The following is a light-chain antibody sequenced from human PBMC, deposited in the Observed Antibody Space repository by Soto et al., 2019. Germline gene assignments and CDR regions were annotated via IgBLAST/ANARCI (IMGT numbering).Light chain of an antibody. J-gene: IGLJ1*01. CDR1: SSSIGSNY. V-gene: IGLV1-51*01. CDR2: ENN. CDR3: GTWDSSLSVYV. Sequence: VTISCSGSSSSIGSNYVSRYQQVPGTAPKLLIYENNKRPSGIPDRFSGSKSGTSATLGIAGLQTGDEADYYCGTWDSSLSVYVFRSGTKVTVL.